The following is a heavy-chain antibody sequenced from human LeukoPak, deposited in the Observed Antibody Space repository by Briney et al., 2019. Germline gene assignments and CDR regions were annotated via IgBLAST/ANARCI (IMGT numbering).Heavy chain of an antibody. CDR2: INHSGST. V-gene: IGHV4-34*01. CDR3: ARATYHRSGGSCYSGPLDY. Sequence: SETLSLTCAVYGGSFSGYYWSWIRQPPGKGLEWIGEINHSGSTNYNPSLKSRVTISVDTSKNQFSLKLSSVTAADTAVYYCARATYHRSGGSCYSGPLDYWGQGTLVTVSS. D-gene: IGHD2-15*01. CDR1: GGSFSGYY. J-gene: IGHJ4*02.